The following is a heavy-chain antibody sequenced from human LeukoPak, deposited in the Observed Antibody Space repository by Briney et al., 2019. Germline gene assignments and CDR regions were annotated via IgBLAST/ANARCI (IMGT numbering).Heavy chain of an antibody. J-gene: IGHJ1*01. Sequence: PGGSLRLSCAASGFTFGTYWMHWVRHAPGKGLEWVSRMNSDGSSISYADSVKGRFTISSDNAKNTLYLQMNSLRAEDTAVYYCARVGYYDSSGYYAYLQHWGQGTLVTVSS. CDR1: GFTFGTYW. D-gene: IGHD3-22*01. CDR2: MNSDGSSI. V-gene: IGHV3-74*01. CDR3: ARVGYYDSSGYYAYLQH.